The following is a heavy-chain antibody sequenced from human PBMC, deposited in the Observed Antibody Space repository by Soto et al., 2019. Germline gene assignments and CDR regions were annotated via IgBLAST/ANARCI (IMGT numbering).Heavy chain of an antibody. Sequence: GGSLRLSCAASGFTFSSYAMSWVRQAPGKGLGWVSAISGSGGSTYYADSVKGRFTISRDNSKNTLYLQMNSLRAEDTAVYYCAKDYGGSYRVSYFDYWGQGTLVTVSS. CDR1: GFTFSSYA. J-gene: IGHJ4*02. CDR3: AKDYGGSYRVSYFDY. V-gene: IGHV3-23*01. CDR2: ISGSGGST. D-gene: IGHD1-26*01.